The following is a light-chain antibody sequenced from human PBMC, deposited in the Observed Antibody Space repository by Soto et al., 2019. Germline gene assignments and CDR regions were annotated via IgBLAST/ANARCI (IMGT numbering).Light chain of an antibody. CDR1: QSLLHSSGKNL. Sequence: DIVLTQSPLSLPVTPGEPASISCRSSQSLLHSSGKNLLDWYLQKPGQPPQLLIYLGSNRDSGVSDRFSGSGSGTVFTLKISRVESEDVGIYYCMQAPGIPVTFGQGTKLDIK. CDR3: MQAPGIPVT. J-gene: IGKJ2*01. V-gene: IGKV2-28*01. CDR2: LGS.